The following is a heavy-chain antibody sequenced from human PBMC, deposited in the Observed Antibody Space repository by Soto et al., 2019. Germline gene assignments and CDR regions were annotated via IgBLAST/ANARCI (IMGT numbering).Heavy chain of an antibody. D-gene: IGHD6-6*01. J-gene: IGHJ6*03. V-gene: IGHV4-59*01. CDR2: IYYSGST. CDR1: GGSISSYY. Sequence: SETLSLTCTVSGGSISSYYWSWIRQPPGKGLEWIGYIYYSGSTNYNPSLKSRVTISVDTSKNQFSLKLSSVTAADTAVYYCARGEIRIAARSYYYYYMDVWGKGTTVTVSS. CDR3: ARGEIRIAARSYYYYYMDV.